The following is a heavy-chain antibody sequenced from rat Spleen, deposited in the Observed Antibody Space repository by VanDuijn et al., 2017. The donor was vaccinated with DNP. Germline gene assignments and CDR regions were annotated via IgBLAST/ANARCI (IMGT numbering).Heavy chain of an antibody. CDR1: GFTFSDYF. J-gene: IGHJ2*01. D-gene: IGHD4-5*01. Sequence: EVQLVESGGGLVQPGRSMRLSCTASGFTFSDYFMAWVRQAPRKGLEWVASITNTGDSTYYSDYVKGRFSISRDNAKNTLYLQMSKLGSEDTAIYYCARERLGVNYWGQGVMVTVSS. V-gene: IGHV5-22*01. CDR3: ARERLGVNY. CDR2: ITNTGDST.